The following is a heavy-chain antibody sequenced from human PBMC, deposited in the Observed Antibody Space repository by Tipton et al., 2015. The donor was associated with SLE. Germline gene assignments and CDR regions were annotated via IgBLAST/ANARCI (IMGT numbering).Heavy chain of an antibody. J-gene: IGHJ4*02. CDR3: ASLVVVPAATGDY. CDR1: GFTFSSYS. D-gene: IGHD2-2*01. V-gene: IGHV3-48*01. CDR2: ISSSSSTI. Sequence: GSLRLSCAASGFTFSSYSMNWVRQAPGKGLEWVSYISSSSSTIYCADSVKGRFTISRDNAKNSLYLQMNSLRAEDTAVYYCASLVVVPAATGDYWGQGTLVTVSS.